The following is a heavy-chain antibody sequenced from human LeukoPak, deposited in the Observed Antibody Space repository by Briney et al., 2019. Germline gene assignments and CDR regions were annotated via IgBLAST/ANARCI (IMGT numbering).Heavy chain of an antibody. CDR1: GFTFSSYS. CDR2: ITASGTAM. D-gene: IGHD1-26*01. J-gene: IGHJ4*02. V-gene: IGHV3-48*02. Sequence: PGGSLRLSCAASGFTFSSYSMNWVRQAPGKGLEWVSHITASGTAMFYADSVKGCFTISRDNAKNSLYLQMNSLRDEDTAVYYCASSGSYRFDYWGQGTLVIVSS. CDR3: ASSGSYRFDY.